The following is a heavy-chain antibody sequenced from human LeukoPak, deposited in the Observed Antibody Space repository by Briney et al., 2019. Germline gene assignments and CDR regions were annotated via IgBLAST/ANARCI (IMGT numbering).Heavy chain of an antibody. CDR3: ARWEYYYDSSGYYS. CDR2: ISAYNGNT. Sequence: GASVKVSCKASGYTFTSYGISWLRQAPGQGLEWMGWISAYNGNTNYAQKLQGRVTMTTDTSTSTAYMELRSLRSDDTAVYYCARWEYYYDSSGYYSWGRGTLVTVSS. D-gene: IGHD3-22*01. V-gene: IGHV1-18*01. J-gene: IGHJ4*02. CDR1: GYTFTSYG.